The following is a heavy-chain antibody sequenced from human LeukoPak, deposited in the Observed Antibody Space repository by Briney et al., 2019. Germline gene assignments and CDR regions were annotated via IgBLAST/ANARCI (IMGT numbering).Heavy chain of an antibody. CDR3: ASYYASGVSAYDYFGMDV. CDR2: IYHSGST. D-gene: IGHD3-10*01. CDR1: GGSISSSNW. J-gene: IGHJ6*04. Sequence: SGTLSLTCAVSGGSISSSNWWSWVRPPPGKGLEWIGEIYHSGSTNYNPSLKSRVTISVDKSKNQFSLRLSSVTAADTAVYYCASYYASGVSAYDYFGMDVWGKGTTVTVS. V-gene: IGHV4-4*02.